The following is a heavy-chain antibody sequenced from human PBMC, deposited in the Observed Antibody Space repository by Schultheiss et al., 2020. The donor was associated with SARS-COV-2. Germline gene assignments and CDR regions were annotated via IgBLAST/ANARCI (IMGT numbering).Heavy chain of an antibody. CDR2: INPSRGT. J-gene: IGHJ4*02. CDR1: GGSLSAYY. V-gene: IGHV4-34*01. CDR3: ARCGYYSLYYFDY. D-gene: IGHD3-22*01. Sequence: SETLSLTCAAYGGSLSAYYCSWIRQSPGTGLEWIGEINPSRGTNYSPSLKSRVTISADTSKNEVSLKLSSVTAADTAVYYCARCGYYSLYYFDYWGPGNLVTVFS.